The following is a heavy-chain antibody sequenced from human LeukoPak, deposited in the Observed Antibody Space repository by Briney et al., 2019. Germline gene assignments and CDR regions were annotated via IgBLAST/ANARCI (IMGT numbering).Heavy chain of an antibody. CDR1: VGSISSDY. CDR3: ARLVCSNGSCDFNWFDP. D-gene: IGHD2-15*01. Sequence: SETLSLTCTVSVGSISSDYWSWIRQPAGKGLEWIGRIYSSVSGRTKYNPSLKSRVTMSVDTSKQQFSLKLSSVTAADTAVYYRARLVCSNGSCDFNWFDPWGQGTLVTVSS. CDR2: IYSSVSGRT. J-gene: IGHJ5*02. V-gene: IGHV4-4*07.